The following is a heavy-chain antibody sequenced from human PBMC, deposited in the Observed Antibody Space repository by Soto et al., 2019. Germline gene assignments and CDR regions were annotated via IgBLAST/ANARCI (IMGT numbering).Heavy chain of an antibody. Sequence: NPSETLSLTCAVSGGSISSGGYSWSWIRQPPGKGLEWIGYIYHSGSTYYNPSLKSRVTISVGRSKNQFSLKLSSVTAADTAVYYCARGSLGGYSYGWRVSGFDYWGQGTLVTVSS. CDR2: IYHSGST. CDR3: ARGSLGGYSYGWRVSGFDY. V-gene: IGHV4-30-2*01. CDR1: GGSISSGGYS. J-gene: IGHJ4*02. D-gene: IGHD5-18*01.